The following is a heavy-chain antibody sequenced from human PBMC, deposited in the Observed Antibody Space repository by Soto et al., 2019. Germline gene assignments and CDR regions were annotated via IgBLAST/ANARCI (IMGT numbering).Heavy chain of an antibody. D-gene: IGHD3-3*01. V-gene: IGHV5-51*01. J-gene: IGHJ4*02. Sequence: GESLKIYCKGSGYNFAGYWIAWVRQMPGKGLELMGIIYPSDSDTRYRPSFQGQVTISADKSISSAYLQWSSLRASDTAMYYCARGGVSTRTFDYWGKGTPVTVSS. CDR3: ARGGVSTRTFDY. CDR2: IYPSDSDT. CDR1: GYNFAGYW.